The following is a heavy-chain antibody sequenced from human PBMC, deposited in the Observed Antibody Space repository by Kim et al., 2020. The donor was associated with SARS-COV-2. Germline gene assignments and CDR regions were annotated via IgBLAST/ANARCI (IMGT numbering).Heavy chain of an antibody. J-gene: IGHJ5*02. CDR3: ARGPRGDGVWFGP. D-gene: IGHD2-21*01. Sequence: GGSLRLSCADSGFTFSGDWMHWVRQAPGKGLLWVSRINSDGSTTTYADSVKGRFTISRDNAKNTLYLQLNSLRAEDTAVYYRARGPRGDGVWFGPWGQGTLVIVSS. V-gene: IGHV3-74*03. CDR2: INSDGSTT. CDR1: GFTFSGDW.